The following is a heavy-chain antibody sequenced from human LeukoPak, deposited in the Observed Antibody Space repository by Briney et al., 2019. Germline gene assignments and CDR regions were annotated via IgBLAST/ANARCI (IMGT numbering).Heavy chain of an antibody. CDR2: IYYSGTT. V-gene: IGHV4-59*01. Sequence: PSETLSLTCTVSGGSISSDYWSWIRQSPGKGLEWIGYIYYSGTTSYNPSLKSRVTISLDTSKNQFSLKLSSVTAADTAVYYCARIRPETYYFDFWGQGTLVTVSS. J-gene: IGHJ4*02. CDR1: GGSISSDY. D-gene: IGHD1-14*01. CDR3: ARIRPETYYFDF.